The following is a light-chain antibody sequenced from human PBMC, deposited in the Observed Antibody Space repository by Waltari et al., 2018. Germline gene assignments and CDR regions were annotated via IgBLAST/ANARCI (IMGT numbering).Light chain of an antibody. V-gene: IGLV3-25*03. J-gene: IGLJ2*01. CDR1: ALDTKS. CDR2: NFN. Sequence: SYELIQPPSVSVSPGQMARITCSGAALDTKSAFWYRQKPGQAPLLVMYNFNERPSGIPGRFSGSVSGTTATLTISRVQAEDEADYYCQSADSTGTSVLFGGGTKLTVL. CDR3: QSADSTGTSVL.